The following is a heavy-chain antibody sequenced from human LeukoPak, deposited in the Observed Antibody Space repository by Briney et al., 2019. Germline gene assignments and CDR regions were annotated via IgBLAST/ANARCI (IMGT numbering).Heavy chain of an antibody. CDR3: ARLQAVAGTGFDY. D-gene: IGHD6-19*01. Sequence: PSQTLSLTCTVSGGSISSGDYYWSWIRQPPGKGLEWIGYIYYSGSTYYNPSLKSRVTISVDTSKNQFSLKLSSVTAADTAVYYCARLQAVAGTGFDYWGQGTLVTVSS. CDR1: GGSISSGDYY. J-gene: IGHJ4*02. CDR2: IYYSGST. V-gene: IGHV4-30-4*08.